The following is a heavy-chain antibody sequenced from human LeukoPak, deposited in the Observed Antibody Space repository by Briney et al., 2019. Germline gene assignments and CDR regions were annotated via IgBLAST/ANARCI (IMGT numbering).Heavy chain of an antibody. Sequence: PGGSLRLSCAASGFTFSSYWMHWVRQAPGKGLVWVSRINSDGSTTTYADSVKGRFTISRDNAKNSLYLQMNSLRAEDTAVYYCARDLYRIVVVPHYFDYWGQGTLVTVSS. CDR1: GFTFSSYW. CDR2: INSDGSTT. D-gene: IGHD3-22*01. CDR3: ARDLYRIVVVPHYFDY. V-gene: IGHV3-74*01. J-gene: IGHJ4*02.